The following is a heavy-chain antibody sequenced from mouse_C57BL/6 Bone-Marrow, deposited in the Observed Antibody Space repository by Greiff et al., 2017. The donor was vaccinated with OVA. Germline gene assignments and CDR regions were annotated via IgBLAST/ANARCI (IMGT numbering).Heavy chain of an antibody. CDR1: GYTFTSYW. CDR3: ARPDYYGSRDFDY. CDR2: IHPNSGST. D-gene: IGHD1-1*01. Sequence: VQLQQPGAELVKPGASVKLSCKASGYTFTSYWMHWVKQRPGQGLEWIGMIHPNSGSTNYNEKFKSKATLTVDKSSSTAYMQLSSLTSEDSAVYYCARPDYYGSRDFDYWGQGTTLTVSS. J-gene: IGHJ2*01. V-gene: IGHV1-64*01.